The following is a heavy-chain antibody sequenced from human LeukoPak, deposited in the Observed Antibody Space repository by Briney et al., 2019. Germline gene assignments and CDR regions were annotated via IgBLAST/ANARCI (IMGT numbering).Heavy chain of an antibody. CDR1: GGSISSYY. V-gene: IGHV4-59*01. Sequence: RSSETLSLTCTVSGGSISSYYWSWIRQPPGKGLEWTGYIYYSGTTNYNPYLKSRVTISVDTSKNQFSMELRSVTAADTAVYYCARGGWSAFDIWGQGTMVTVSS. D-gene: IGHD3-10*01. CDR2: IYYSGTT. J-gene: IGHJ3*02. CDR3: ARGGWSAFDI.